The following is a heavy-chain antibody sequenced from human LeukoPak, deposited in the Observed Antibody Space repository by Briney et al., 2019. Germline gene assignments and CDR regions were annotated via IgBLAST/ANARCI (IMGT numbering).Heavy chain of an antibody. CDR3: ARARDDYSSLYYFDY. D-gene: IGHD5-24*01. J-gene: IGHJ4*02. V-gene: IGHV4-30-4*08. CDR2: IYYCGSN. CDR1: GGSLRSGDHY. Sequence: SQTLSLTCTVSGGSLRSGDHYWSWIRPPPGKALEWFGCIYYCGSNYYIPSVKSRFTISVDTSKNQFSLKLSSVTAGDTAVYYCARARDDYSSLYYFDYWGEGTRVSVS.